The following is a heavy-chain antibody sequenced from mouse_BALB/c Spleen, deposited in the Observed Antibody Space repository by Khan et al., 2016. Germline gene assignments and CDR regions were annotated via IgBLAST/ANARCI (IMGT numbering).Heavy chain of an antibody. CDR3: ARTPTAYYTMDY. J-gene: IGHJ4*01. Sequence: EVQLQESGPGLVKPSQSLSLTCNVTGYSITSDYAWNWIRQFPGNKLEWMGYISYSGSTRYYPSLKSRISITRDTSKNQFFLQLNSVTTEDTATYYCARTPTAYYTMDYWGQGTSVTVSS. CDR2: ISYSGST. CDR1: GYSITSDYA. V-gene: IGHV3-2*02. D-gene: IGHD1-2*01.